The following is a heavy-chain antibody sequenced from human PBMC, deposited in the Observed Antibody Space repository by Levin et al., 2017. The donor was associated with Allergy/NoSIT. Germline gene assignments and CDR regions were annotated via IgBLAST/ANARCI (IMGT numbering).Heavy chain of an antibody. J-gene: IGHJ4*02. D-gene: IGHD6-19*01. V-gene: IGHV3-72*01. CDR3: VRWLVRQDYFDY. CDR2: IRNKANSYTT. Sequence: GESLKISCAASGFTFNDYYMEWVRQAPGKGLEWVGRIRNKANSYTTEYAASVKGRFTISRDESNNSLYLQMNSLKTEDTAVYYCVRWLVRQDYFDYWGQGTLVTVSS. CDR1: GFTFNDYY.